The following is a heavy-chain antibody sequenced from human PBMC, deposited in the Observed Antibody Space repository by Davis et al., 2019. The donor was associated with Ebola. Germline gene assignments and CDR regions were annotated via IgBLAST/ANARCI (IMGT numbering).Heavy chain of an antibody. CDR1: GFTFSSYA. D-gene: IGHD6-19*01. V-gene: IGHV3-30*14. CDR2: ISYDGSNK. J-gene: IGHJ6*02. CDR3: AREAVGGILYYYGMDV. Sequence: GESLKISCAASGFTFSSYAMHWVRQAPGKGLEWVAVISYDGSNKYYADSVKGRFTISRDNSKNTLYLQMNSLRAEDTAVYYCAREAVGGILYYYGMDVWGQGTTVTVSS.